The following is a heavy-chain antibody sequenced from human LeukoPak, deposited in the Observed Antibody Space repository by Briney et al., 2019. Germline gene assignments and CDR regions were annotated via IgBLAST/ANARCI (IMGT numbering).Heavy chain of an antibody. D-gene: IGHD6-13*01. CDR2: IFHGETT. CDR3: ARVGSSWYWDDY. Sequence: SETLSLSCAVSDYSVTSAYYWGWIRQFPGKGLEWIGSIFHGETTYYNPSLESRVTISVDPSKNHFSLRLTSVTAADTAVYYCARVGSSWYWDDYWGQGTLVTVSS. J-gene: IGHJ4*02. CDR1: DYSVTSAYY. V-gene: IGHV4-38-2*01.